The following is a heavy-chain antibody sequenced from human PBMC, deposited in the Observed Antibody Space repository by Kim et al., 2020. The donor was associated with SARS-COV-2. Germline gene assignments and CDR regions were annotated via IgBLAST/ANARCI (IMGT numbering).Heavy chain of an antibody. CDR3: ARWAWSYFDL. J-gene: IGHJ2*01. CDR2: TT. D-gene: IGHD2-8*02. Sequence: TTTYHPSLKRPFPISVDTSKNQFSLKLSSVTAADTAVYYCARWAWSYFDLWGRGTLVTVSS. V-gene: IGHV4-59*01.